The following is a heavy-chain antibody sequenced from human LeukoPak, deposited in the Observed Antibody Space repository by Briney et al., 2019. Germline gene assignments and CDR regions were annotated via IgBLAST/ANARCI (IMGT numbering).Heavy chain of an antibody. D-gene: IGHD2-15*01. CDR3: ATELPGACYFHY. CDR1: VYTYTHYY. J-gene: IGHJ4*02. V-gene: IGHV1-46*01. CDR2: IYASDGDT. Sequence: GGSVTVTFLSSVYTYTHYYIHWVRQAPGKGGAGMDIIYASDGDTRFAQEFQVRLTMTRHTSTTTVYMDLSTLRSEDTAVYFCATELPGACYFHYWGQGTVVTVSS.